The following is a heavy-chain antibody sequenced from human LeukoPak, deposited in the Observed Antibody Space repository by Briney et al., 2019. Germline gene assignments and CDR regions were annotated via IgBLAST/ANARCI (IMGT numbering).Heavy chain of an antibody. D-gene: IGHD1-26*01. J-gene: IGHJ4*02. CDR2: INPNSGGT. V-gene: IGHV1-2*02. CDR3: AINTWELGIFDY. Sequence: ASVKVSCKASGYTFTSYDTNWVRQATGQGLEWMGWINPNSGGTNYAQKFQGRVTMTRDTSISTAYMELSRLRSDDTAVYYCAINTWELGIFDYWGQGTLVTVSS. CDR1: GYTFTSYD.